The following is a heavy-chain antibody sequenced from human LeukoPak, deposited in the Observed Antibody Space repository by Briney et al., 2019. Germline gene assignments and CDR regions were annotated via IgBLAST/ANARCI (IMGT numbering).Heavy chain of an antibody. V-gene: IGHV3-33*01. D-gene: IGHD3-16*01. Sequence: GGSLRLSCAASGFTFSSYGMHWVRKAPGKGLEGVAVIWYDGSNKYYADSVKGRFTISRDNSKNTLYLQMNSLRAEDTAVYYCARVSDNLDYGDYIDYWGQGTLVTVSS. CDR1: GFTFSSYG. CDR3: ARVSDNLDYGDYIDY. CDR2: IWYDGSNK. J-gene: IGHJ4*02.